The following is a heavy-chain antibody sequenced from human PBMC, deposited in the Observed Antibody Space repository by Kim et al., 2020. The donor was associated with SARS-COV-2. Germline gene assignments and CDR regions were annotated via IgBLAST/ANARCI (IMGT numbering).Heavy chain of an antibody. V-gene: IGHV5-51*01. D-gene: IGHD3-22*01. CDR2: IYPGDSDT. CDR3: ARLPLTYYYDSSGPTFDY. Sequence: GESLKISCKGSGYSFTSYWIGWVRQMPGKGLEWMGIIYPGDSDTRYSPSFQGQVTISADKSISTAYLQWSSLKASDTAMYYCARLPLTYYYDSSGPTFDYWGQGTLVTVSS. J-gene: IGHJ4*02. CDR1: GYSFTSYW.